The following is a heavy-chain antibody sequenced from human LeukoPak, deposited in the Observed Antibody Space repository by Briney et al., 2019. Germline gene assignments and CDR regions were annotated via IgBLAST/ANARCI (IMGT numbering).Heavy chain of an antibody. CDR2: IKQDGSEK. J-gene: IGHJ4*02. CDR1: GFTFSNYW. CDR3: ARVYHSSSRRAIDY. D-gene: IGHD6-6*01. V-gene: IGHV3-7*01. Sequence: GGSLRLSCAASGFTFSNYWMTWVRQAPGKGLEWVANIKQDGSEKYYEDSVKGRFTISRDHAKNSLYLQMNSLRAEDTAVYYCARVYHSSSRRAIDYWGQGALVTVSS.